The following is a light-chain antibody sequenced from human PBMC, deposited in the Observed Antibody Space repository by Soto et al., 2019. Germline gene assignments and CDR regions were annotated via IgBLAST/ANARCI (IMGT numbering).Light chain of an antibody. CDR2: AAS. V-gene: IGKV1-39*01. CDR3: QQSYSTPQNT. Sequence: DIQMTQSPSSLSASVGDRVTITCRASQSISSYLNWYQQKPGKAPKLLIYAASSLQSGVPSRFSGSGSGTDFTLTISSLQPEDFATCYCQQSYSTPQNTFGQGTKLEIK. CDR1: QSISSY. J-gene: IGKJ2*01.